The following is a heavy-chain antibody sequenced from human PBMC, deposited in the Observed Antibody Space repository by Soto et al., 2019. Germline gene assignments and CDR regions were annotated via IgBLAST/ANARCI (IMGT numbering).Heavy chain of an antibody. CDR3: ARDPSTGYADY. D-gene: IGHD3-9*01. V-gene: IGHV3-23*01. CDR1: GCTFTGYA. Sequence: QPGVSLRRSCSAAGCTFTGYAPNCILRAPGKGLEWVSTIRGYGGDSTYYAASVRGRFTISRDNSKSTLFLQMNSLRAEDTAVYYCARDPSTGYADYWGQGTLVTVSS. CDR2: IRGYGGDST. J-gene: IGHJ4*02.